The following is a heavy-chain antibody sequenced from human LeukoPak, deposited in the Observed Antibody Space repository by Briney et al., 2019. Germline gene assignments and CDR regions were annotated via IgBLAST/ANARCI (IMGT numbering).Heavy chain of an antibody. J-gene: IGHJ5*02. V-gene: IGHV5-51*01. D-gene: IGHD1-26*01. CDR3: ARQRGRELLSPYNWFDP. CDR2: IYPGDSDT. Sequence: GESLKISCKGSGYSFTSYWIGWVRQMPGKGLEWMGIIYPGDSDTRYSPSFQGQVTISADKSISTAYLQWSSLKASDTAMYYCARQRGRELLSPYNWFDPWAREPWSPSPQ. CDR1: GYSFTSYW.